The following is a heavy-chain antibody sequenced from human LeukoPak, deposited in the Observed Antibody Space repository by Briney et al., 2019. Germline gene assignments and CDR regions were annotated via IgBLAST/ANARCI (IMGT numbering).Heavy chain of an antibody. CDR1: GFTFSIYW. J-gene: IGHJ3*01. V-gene: IGHV3-74*01. Sequence: GGSLRLSCAASGFTFSIYWMHWVRQAPGKGLEWVSGINNDGSDTRYADSVKGRFTIPRDNAKKTLDLQMNSLRVEDMAVYYCARDSITWGQGTKVTVSS. D-gene: IGHD5-24*01. CDR3: ARDSIT. CDR2: INNDGSDT.